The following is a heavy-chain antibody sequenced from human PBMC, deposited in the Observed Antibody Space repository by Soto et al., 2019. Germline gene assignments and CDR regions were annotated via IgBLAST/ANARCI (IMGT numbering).Heavy chain of an antibody. V-gene: IGHV3-30-3*01. CDR3: RYHYYYGMDV. CDR2: ISYDGSKK. CDR1: GFTFSTYT. Sequence: GGSLRLSCAASGFTFSTYTMHWVRQSPGKRLEWVAVISYDGSKKYYADSVKGRFTISRDNPKNTLYLQMNSLRAEDTAVYYGRYHYYYGMDVWGQGTTVTVSS. J-gene: IGHJ6*02.